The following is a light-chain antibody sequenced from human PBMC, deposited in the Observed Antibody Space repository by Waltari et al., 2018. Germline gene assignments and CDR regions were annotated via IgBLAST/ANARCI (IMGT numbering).Light chain of an antibody. CDR2: GAS. CDR3: QQYASSVLYT. J-gene: IGKJ2*01. V-gene: IGKV3-20*01. CDR1: QSLGQNY. Sequence: IVLTQSPGTLSLSPGDRASLPCKAIQSLGQNYLAWYQHKPGQAPRLLIYGASSRAAGIPDRFSGSGSGTDFTLTISRLEPEDFAVYYCQQYASSVLYTFGQGTKLEIK.